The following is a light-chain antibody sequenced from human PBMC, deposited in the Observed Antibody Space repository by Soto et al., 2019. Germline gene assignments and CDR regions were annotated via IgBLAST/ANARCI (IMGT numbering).Light chain of an antibody. CDR1: RNDVGAYDF. V-gene: IGLV2-14*03. CDR2: EVS. CDR3: SSYTSSSTRV. J-gene: IGLJ1*01. Sequence: QSVLTQPASVSGSPGQSITISCPGTRNDVGAYDFVSWYQQHPDKAPKLMIYEVSNRPSGVSNRFSGSKSVNTATLTISGLQAEDEADYYCSSYTSSSTRVFGTGTKVTVL.